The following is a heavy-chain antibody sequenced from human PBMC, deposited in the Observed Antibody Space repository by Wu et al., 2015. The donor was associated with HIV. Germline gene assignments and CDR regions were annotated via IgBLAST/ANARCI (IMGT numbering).Heavy chain of an antibody. J-gene: IGHJ4*02. D-gene: IGHD3-22*01. CDR3: ARDLAFLYYDDSGYSKFDY. CDR2: FNPNSGGA. CDR1: GYTFTDYY. V-gene: IGHV1-2*02. Sequence: QVQLVQSGAEVKKPGASVKISCTASGYTFTDYYIHWVRQAPGQGLEWMGWFNPNSGGAHFGLDFQGRVTMTGDTSITTVYMELTRLASDDTAIYYCARDLAFLYYDDSGYSKFDYWGQGTLVTVSS.